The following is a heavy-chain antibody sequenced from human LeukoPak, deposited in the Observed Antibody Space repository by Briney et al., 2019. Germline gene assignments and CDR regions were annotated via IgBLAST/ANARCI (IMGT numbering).Heavy chain of an antibody. D-gene: IGHD3-3*01. J-gene: IGHJ3*02. V-gene: IGHV4-59*01. Sequence: PSETLSLTCTVSGGSITSYYWSWIRQPPGKGMEWIGYIRHGGSSGYNPSLKSRVAISADPSESQLSLNLRSVTAADTAVYYCARDTHYDLWAFDIWGQGTMVTVSS. CDR1: GGSITSYY. CDR2: IRHGGSS. CDR3: ARDTHYDLWAFDI.